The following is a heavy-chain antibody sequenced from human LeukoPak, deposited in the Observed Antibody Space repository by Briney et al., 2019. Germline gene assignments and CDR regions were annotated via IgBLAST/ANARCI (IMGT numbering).Heavy chain of an antibody. CDR3: AATTVVVPAATDY. CDR2: ISHSGST. CDR1: GGSFSGYY. V-gene: IGHV4-34*01. Sequence: SETLSLTCAVYGGSFSGYYWSWIRQPPGKGLEWIGEISHSGSTNYNPSLKSRVTISVDTPKNQFSLKLSSVTAADTAVYYCAATTVVVPAATDYWGRGTLVTVSS. D-gene: IGHD2-2*01. J-gene: IGHJ4*02.